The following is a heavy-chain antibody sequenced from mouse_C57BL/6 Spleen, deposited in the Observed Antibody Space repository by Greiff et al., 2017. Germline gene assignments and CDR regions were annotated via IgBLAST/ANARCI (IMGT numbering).Heavy chain of an antibody. CDR3: ASLYGSSGWFAY. J-gene: IGHJ3*01. D-gene: IGHD1-1*01. CDR1: GFSLPSHA. Sequence: VQRVESGPGLVAPSQSLSITCTVSGFSLPSHAISWVRQPPGKGLEWLGVIWTGGGTNYNSALKSRLSISKDNSKSQVFLKMNSLQTDDTARYYCASLYGSSGWFAYWGQGTLVTVSA. CDR2: IWTGGGT. V-gene: IGHV2-9-1*01.